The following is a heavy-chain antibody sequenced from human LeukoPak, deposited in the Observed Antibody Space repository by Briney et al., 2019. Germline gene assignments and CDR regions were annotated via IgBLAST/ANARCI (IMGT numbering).Heavy chain of an antibody. CDR2: ISAYSAQT. CDR1: GYTVTSYG. D-gene: IGHD4-17*01. J-gene: IGHJ6*03. V-gene: IGHV1-18*01. CDR3: ARDVSTVTTTGDLYYHMDA. Sequence: ASVKVSCQASGYTVTSYGLNWVRQAPGQGLEWMGWISAYSAQTKYAQTLQGRVIMTTDRSTNTAYMELRSLRFYDTAIYYCARDVSTVTTTGDLYYHMDAWGKGTTVNV.